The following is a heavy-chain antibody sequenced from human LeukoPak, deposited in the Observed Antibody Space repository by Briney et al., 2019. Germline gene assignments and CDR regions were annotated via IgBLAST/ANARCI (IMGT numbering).Heavy chain of an antibody. V-gene: IGHV3-15*01. CDR2: IISQNSGGTT. D-gene: IGHD3-10*01. CDR3: TTYRYYYGSTVYSYFDW. Sequence: PGGSRPLPCAASGLTFCNAWICWVRQAPGKGLEWVGRIISQNSGGTTDYAAPVKGIFTISRDDSKSTLYQHMNSLKTEDTAQYYCTTYRYYYGSTVYSYFDWGGQGTLATVSS. CDR1: GLTFCNAW. J-gene: IGHJ4*02.